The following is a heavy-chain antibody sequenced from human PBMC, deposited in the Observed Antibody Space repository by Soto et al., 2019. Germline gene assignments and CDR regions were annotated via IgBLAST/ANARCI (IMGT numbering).Heavy chain of an antibody. CDR3: ARDVRAGGGSSYYYYYGMDV. CDR2: IYYSGST. CDR1: GGSISSGDYY. D-gene: IGHD6-13*01. J-gene: IGHJ6*02. Sequence: PSETLSLTCIVSGGSISSGDYYWSWIRQPPGKGLEWIGYIYYSGSTYYNPSLKSRVTISVDTSKNQFSLKLSSVTAADTAVYYCARDVRAGGGSSYYYYYGMDVWGQGPTVTTSS. V-gene: IGHV4-30-4*01.